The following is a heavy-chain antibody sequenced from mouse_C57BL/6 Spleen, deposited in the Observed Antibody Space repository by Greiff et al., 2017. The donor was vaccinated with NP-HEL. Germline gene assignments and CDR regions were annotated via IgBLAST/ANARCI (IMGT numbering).Heavy chain of an antibody. CDR1: GFTFSDYG. CDR3: ARRSANSLDY. CDR2: ISSGSSTS. D-gene: IGHD1-3*01. V-gene: IGHV5-17*01. Sequence: EVHLVESGGGLVKPGGSLKLSCAASGFTFSDYGMHWVRQAPEKGLEWVAYISSGSSTSYYADTVKGRFTISRDNAKNTLFLQMTSLRSEDTAMYYCARRSANSLDYWGQGTSVTVSS. J-gene: IGHJ4*01.